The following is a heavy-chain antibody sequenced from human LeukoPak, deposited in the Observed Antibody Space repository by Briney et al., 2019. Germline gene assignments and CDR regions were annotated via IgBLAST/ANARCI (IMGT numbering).Heavy chain of an antibody. CDR3: AKGPYSDSSEWFDP. J-gene: IGHJ5*02. CDR2: ISSTGSRT. D-gene: IGHD6-6*01. CDR1: GFTFNKYA. Sequence: GGSLRLSCAASGFTFNKYAMGWVRQAPGKVLQWVSSISSTGSRTYYADSVKGRFTISRDNSKNTLYLQMNSLRAEDTAVYYCAKGPYSDSSEWFDPWGQGTLVTVSS. V-gene: IGHV3-23*01.